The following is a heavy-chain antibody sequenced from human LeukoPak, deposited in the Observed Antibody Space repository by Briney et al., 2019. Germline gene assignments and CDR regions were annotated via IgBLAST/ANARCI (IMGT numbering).Heavy chain of an antibody. D-gene: IGHD6-13*01. CDR3: ARVRIAAAGNRIWYFDL. V-gene: IGHV3-48*02. CDR1: GFTFSSYS. Sequence: PGGSLRLSCAASGFTFSSYSMNWVRQAPGKGLEWVSYISSSSSTIYYADSVKGRFTISRDNAKNSLYLQMNSLRDEDTAVYYCARVRIAAAGNRIWYFDLWGRGTLVTVSS. J-gene: IGHJ2*01. CDR2: ISSSSSTI.